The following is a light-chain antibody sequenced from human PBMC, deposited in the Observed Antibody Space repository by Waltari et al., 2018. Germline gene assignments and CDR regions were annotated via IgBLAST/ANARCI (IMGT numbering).Light chain of an antibody. CDR2: GVS. CDR3: SSYTSSNSWV. Sequence: QSALTQPASVSGSPGPSIAISCTGTSSAVGGYNYVSWYQQHPGKAPKLMIYGVSNRPSGLSNRFSGSKSGNTASLTISGLQAEDEADYYCSSYTSSNSWVFGGGTKLTVL. J-gene: IGLJ3*02. V-gene: IGLV2-14*01. CDR1: SSAVGGYNY.